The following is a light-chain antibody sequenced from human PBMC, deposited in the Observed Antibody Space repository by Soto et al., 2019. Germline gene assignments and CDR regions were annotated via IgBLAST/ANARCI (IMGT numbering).Light chain of an antibody. V-gene: IGKV3D-20*02. Sequence: EIALTQSPDTLSLSLGERATLSCRASQSVSSSYLAWYRQKPGQAPRLLIYDASSRATGIPDRFTGSGSGTDFTLTITRLGPDDFVVYYCQQRSNWQGATFGGGTKVEIK. J-gene: IGKJ4*01. CDR2: DAS. CDR3: QQRSNWQGAT. CDR1: QSVSSSY.